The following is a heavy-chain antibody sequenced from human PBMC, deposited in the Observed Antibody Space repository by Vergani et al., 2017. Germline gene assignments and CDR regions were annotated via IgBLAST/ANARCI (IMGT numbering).Heavy chain of an antibody. Sequence: QVQLQQWGAGLLKPSETLSLTCAVYGGSISSGGYSWSWIRQPPGKGLEWIGYIYHSGSTYYNPSLKSRVTISVDTSKNQFSLKLSSVTAADTAVYYCARAGGSSGWYDYWGQGTLVTVSS. CDR3: ARAGGSSGWYDY. J-gene: IGHJ4*02. D-gene: IGHD6-19*01. CDR1: GGSISSGGYS. CDR2: IYHSGST. V-gene: IGHV4-30-2*01.